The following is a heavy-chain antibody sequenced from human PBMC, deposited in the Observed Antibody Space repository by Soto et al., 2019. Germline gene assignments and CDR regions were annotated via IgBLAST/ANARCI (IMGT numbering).Heavy chain of an antibody. V-gene: IGHV1-69*04. CDR3: AREEKRCSSTSCYDAFDI. CDR2: IIPILGIA. J-gene: IGHJ3*02. CDR1: GGTFSSYT. D-gene: IGHD2-2*01. Sequence: QVQLVQSGAEVKKPGSSVKVSCKASGGTFSSYTISWVRQAPGQGLEWMGRIIPILGIANYAQKFQGRVTITADKFTSTAYMELSSLRSEDTAVYYCAREEKRCSSTSCYDAFDIWGQGTMVTVSS.